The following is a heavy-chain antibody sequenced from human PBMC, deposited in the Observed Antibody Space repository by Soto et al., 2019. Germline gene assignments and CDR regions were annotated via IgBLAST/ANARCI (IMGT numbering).Heavy chain of an antibody. D-gene: IGHD3-3*01. CDR1: GFTFSSYG. CDR3: AKGSNYDFWSGYYFDH. J-gene: IGHJ4*02. CDR2: IWYDGSNK. Sequence: GGSLRLSCAASGFTFSSYGMHWVRQAPGKGLEWVAVIWYDGSNKYYADSVKGRFTISRDNSKNTLYLQMNSLRAEDTAVYYCAKGSNYDFWSGYYFDHWGQGXLVTVSS. V-gene: IGHV3-33*06.